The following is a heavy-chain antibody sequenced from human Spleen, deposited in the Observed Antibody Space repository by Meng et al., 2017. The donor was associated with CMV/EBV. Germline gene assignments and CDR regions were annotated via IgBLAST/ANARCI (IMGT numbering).Heavy chain of an antibody. V-gene: IGHV1-2*02. J-gene: IGHJ4*02. Sequence: ASVKVSCKGSGYTFTSNGLSWVRQAPGQGLEWMGWINPNSGGTAYAQRFQDRITMTTDSSITTVYMELNRLTSDDTAMFYCARDIRSGAAAYWGQGTQVTVSS. CDR2: INPNSGGT. CDR1: GYTFTSNG. CDR3: ARDIRSGAAAY. D-gene: IGHD2-21*01.